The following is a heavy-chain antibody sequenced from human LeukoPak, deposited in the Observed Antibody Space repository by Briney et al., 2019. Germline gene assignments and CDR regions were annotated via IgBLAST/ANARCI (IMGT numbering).Heavy chain of an antibody. CDR2: IWYDGSNK. Sequence: GGSLRLSCAASGFTFSIYGMHWVRQAPGTGLEWVAGIWYDGSNKYYADSVKGRFTISRDSSKNTLYLEMNSFRGEDTGVYYCAKDWWTTNNWFDPWGQGTLVTVSS. CDR3: AKDWWTTNNWFDP. V-gene: IGHV3-33*06. D-gene: IGHD4-11*01. CDR1: GFTFSIYG. J-gene: IGHJ5*02.